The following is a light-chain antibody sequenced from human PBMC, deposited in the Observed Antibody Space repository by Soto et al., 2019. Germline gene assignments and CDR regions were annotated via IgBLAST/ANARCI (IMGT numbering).Light chain of an antibody. V-gene: IGKV3-15*01. J-gene: IGKJ1*01. CDR2: AAS. CDR3: NQSDNWPSWT. CDR1: QSVRSN. Sequence: EIVMTQSPATLAVFPGERVTLSCRASQSVRSNLAWYQQKPGQAPRLLIYAASSRATGVPARFSGSGSGTQFTLTISNLQSEDSAIYYCNQSDNWPSWTFGQGTKVQIK.